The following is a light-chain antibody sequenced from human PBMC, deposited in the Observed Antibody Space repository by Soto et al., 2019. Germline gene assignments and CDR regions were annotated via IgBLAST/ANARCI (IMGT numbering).Light chain of an antibody. CDR1: SSDIGSYNY. V-gene: IGLV2-14*01. CDR2: EVT. Sequence: QSALTQPASVSGSPGQSITISCTGTSSDIGSYNYVSWYQHYPGKAPRLLIYEVTNRPSGVSNRFSGSKSGNTASLTISWLQAEDDADYYCCSYRSSRTWVFGGGTKVTVL. J-gene: IGLJ3*02. CDR3: CSYRSSRTWV.